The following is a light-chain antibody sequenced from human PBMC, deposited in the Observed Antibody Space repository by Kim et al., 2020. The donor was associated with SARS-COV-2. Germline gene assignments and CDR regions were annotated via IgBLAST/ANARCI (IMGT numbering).Light chain of an antibody. CDR3: QQSHTAPLLT. CDR1: QSIDTF. V-gene: IGKV1-39*01. J-gene: IGKJ4*01. Sequence: DIQMTQSPSSLAASVGDRVTIACRASQSIDTFLNWYQQKPGKAPKLLIYGASTLQSGVPSRFSGSGSGTDFTLTISSLQPEDFATYYCQQSHTAPLLTFGGGTKLEI. CDR2: GAS.